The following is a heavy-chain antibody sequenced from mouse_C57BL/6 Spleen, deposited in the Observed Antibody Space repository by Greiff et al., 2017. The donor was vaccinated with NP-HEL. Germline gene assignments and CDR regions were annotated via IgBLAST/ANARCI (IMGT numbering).Heavy chain of an antibody. CDR2: ISDGGSYT. J-gene: IGHJ2*01. Sequence: EVQVVESGGGLVKPGGSLKLSCAASGFTFSSYAMSWVRQTPEKRLEWVATISDGGSYTYYPDNVKGRFTISRDNAKNNLYLQMSHLKSEDTAMYYCARVYYGYSGYFDYWGQGTTLTVSS. CDR1: GFTFSSYA. CDR3: ARVYYGYSGYFDY. D-gene: IGHD2-2*01. V-gene: IGHV5-4*01.